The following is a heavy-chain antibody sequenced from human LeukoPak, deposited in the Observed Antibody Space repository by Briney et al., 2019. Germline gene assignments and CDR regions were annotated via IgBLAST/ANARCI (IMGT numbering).Heavy chain of an antibody. D-gene: IGHD7-27*01. CDR3: ARRAWGSATYWYFDL. CDR2: IYTSGST. CDR1: GGSISSYY. V-gene: IGHV4-4*09. J-gene: IGHJ2*01. Sequence: SETLSLTCTVPGGSISSYYWSWIRQPPGKGLEWIGYIYTSGSTNYNPSLKSRVTISVDTSKNQFSLKLSSVTAADTAVYYCARRAWGSATYWYFDLWGRGTLVTVSS.